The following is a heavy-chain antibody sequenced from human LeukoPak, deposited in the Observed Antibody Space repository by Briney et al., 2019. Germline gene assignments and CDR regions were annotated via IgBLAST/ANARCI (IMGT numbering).Heavy chain of an antibody. CDR3: ARRPDRYCSGGSCHGAFDY. V-gene: IGHV4-34*01. J-gene: IGHJ4*02. CDR1: GGSFSGYY. D-gene: IGHD2-15*01. Sequence: SETLSLTCAVYGGSFSGYYWSWIRQPPGKGLEWIGEINHSGSTNYNPSLKSRVTISVDTSKNQFPLKLSSVTAADTAVYYCARRPDRYCSGGSCHGAFDYWGQGTLVTVSS. CDR2: INHSGST.